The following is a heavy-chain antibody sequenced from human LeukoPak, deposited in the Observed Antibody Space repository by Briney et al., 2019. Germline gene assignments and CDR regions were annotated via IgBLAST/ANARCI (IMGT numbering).Heavy chain of an antibody. V-gene: IGHV3-48*03. Sequence: GGSLRLSCAASGFTFSSYEMNWVRQAPGKGLEWVSYISRSGSTIYYADSVKGRFTISRDNAKNSLYLQMNSLRAEDTAVYYCARDPGYSYGPFDYWGQGTLVTVSS. D-gene: IGHD5-18*01. CDR2: ISRSGSTI. CDR1: GFTFSSYE. J-gene: IGHJ4*02. CDR3: ARDPGYSYGPFDY.